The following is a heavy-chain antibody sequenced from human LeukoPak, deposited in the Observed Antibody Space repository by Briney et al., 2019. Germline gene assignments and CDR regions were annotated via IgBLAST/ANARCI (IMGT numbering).Heavy chain of an antibody. J-gene: IGHJ4*02. Sequence: SETLSLTCTVSGGSISSYYWSWIRQPPGKGLEWIGYIYYSGSTYYNPSLKSRVTISVDTSKNQFSLKLSSVTAADTAVYYCASLRSYYYDSSGYPIFDYWGQGTLVTVSS. D-gene: IGHD3-22*01. V-gene: IGHV4-59*12. CDR1: GGSISSYY. CDR3: ASLRSYYYDSSGYPIFDY. CDR2: IYYSGST.